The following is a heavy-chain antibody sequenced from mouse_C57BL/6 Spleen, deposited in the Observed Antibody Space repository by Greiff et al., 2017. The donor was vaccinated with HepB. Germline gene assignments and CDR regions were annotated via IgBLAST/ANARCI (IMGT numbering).Heavy chain of an antibody. J-gene: IGHJ1*03. CDR1: GYTFTSYW. Sequence: QVQLQQPGAELVRPGSSVKLSCKASGYTFTSYWMHWVKQRPIQGLEWIGNIDPSDSETHYNQKFKDKATLTVDKSSSTAYMQLSSLTSEDSAVYYCARGYGSSYDFDVWGTETTVTVSS. D-gene: IGHD1-1*01. CDR2: IDPSDSET. CDR3: ARGYGSSYDFDV. V-gene: IGHV1-52*01.